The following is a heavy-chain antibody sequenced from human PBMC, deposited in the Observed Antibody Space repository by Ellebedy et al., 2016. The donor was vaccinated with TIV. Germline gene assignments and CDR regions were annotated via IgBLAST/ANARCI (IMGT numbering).Heavy chain of an antibody. CDR1: GFTFSSYA. D-gene: IGHD6-13*01. CDR2: ISGSGGST. V-gene: IGHV3-23*01. CDR3: ARCPGSWRLDY. J-gene: IGHJ4*02. Sequence: GGSLRLSCAASGFTFSSYAMSWVRQAPGKGLEWVSAISGSGGSTYYADSVKGRFTISRDNAKNSLYLQMNSLRDGETAVYYCARCPGSWRLDYWGQGILVTVSS.